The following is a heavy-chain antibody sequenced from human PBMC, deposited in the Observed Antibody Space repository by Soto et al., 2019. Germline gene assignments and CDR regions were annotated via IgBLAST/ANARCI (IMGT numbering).Heavy chain of an antibody. J-gene: IGHJ1*01. CDR1: GGTFSGYA. CDR3: AKDPRSITGTTSSEDFQQ. V-gene: IGHV1-69*01. Sequence: QAQLMQSGAEVKKPGSSVKVSCKASGGTFSGYAISWVRQAPGQGLEWMGGIIPVLGITNYAQKFQGPITIAADESTGTAHMDLRSLSSEDTAVYYCAKDPRSITGTTSSEDFQQWGQGTLVTVSS. CDR2: IIPVLGIT. D-gene: IGHD1-20*01.